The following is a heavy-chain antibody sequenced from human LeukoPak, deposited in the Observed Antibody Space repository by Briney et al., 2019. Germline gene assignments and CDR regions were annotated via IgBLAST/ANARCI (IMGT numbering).Heavy chain of an antibody. Sequence: TGGSLRLSCAASGFTFSNYAMSWVRQTPGKGLEWVSSISGSGGSTYYADSVKGRFTISRDNSKNTLYLQMNSLRADDTAVYYCAKREYSNGKYGGFDYWGQGTLVTVSS. V-gene: IGHV3-23*01. CDR3: AKREYSNGKYGGFDY. D-gene: IGHD6-19*01. CDR2: ISGSGGST. J-gene: IGHJ4*02. CDR1: GFTFSNYA.